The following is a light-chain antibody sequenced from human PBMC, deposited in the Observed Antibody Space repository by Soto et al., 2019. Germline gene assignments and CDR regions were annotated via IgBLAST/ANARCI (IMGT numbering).Light chain of an antibody. CDR1: QNIYSNY. V-gene: IGKV3-20*01. CDR2: GAF. CDR3: QQYDSSPRT. J-gene: IGKJ1*01. Sequence: EIVLTQSPGTLSLSPGERATLSCRASQNIYSNYLAWYQQKLGQAPRLLIYGAFNRATDIPDRFSGSGSGTDFTLTITGLEPEDFAVYYCQQYDSSPRTFGQGTKVEIK.